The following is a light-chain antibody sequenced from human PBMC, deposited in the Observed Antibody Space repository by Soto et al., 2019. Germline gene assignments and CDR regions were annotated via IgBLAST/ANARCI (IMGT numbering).Light chain of an antibody. CDR1: QSLPTKA. V-gene: IGKV3-20*01. CDR2: GAS. Sequence: EIVLTQSPGTLSLSPGERVTLSCRASQSLPTKALAWYQQKPGQTPRLLIYGASTRDTAIPDRFNGSGSGTDFTLTISRVEPEDFAVYYCQQYNNWPLSFGGGTKVEIK. J-gene: IGKJ4*01. CDR3: QQYNNWPLS.